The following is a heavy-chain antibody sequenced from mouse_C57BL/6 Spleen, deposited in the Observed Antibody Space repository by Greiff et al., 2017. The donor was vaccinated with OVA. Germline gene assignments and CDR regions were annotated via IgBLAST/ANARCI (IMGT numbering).Heavy chain of an antibody. CDR1: GFTFTDYY. D-gene: IGHD2-4*01. J-gene: IGHJ3*01. CDR2: IRNKANGYTT. CDR3: ARSGDYEGFAY. Sequence: EVMLVESGGGLVQPGGSLSLSCAASGFTFTDYYMSWVRQPPGKALEWLGFIRNKANGYTTEYSASVKGRFTISRDNSQSILYLQMNALRAEDSATYYCARSGDYEGFAYWGQGTLVTVSA. V-gene: IGHV7-3*01.